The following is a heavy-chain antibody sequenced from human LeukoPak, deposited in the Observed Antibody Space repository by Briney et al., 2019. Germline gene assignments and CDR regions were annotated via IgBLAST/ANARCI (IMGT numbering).Heavy chain of an antibody. J-gene: IGHJ3*02. CDR2: ITKSGGST. CDR1: GITFTTID. Sequence: GGSLRLSCAVSGITFTTIDVSWVRLAPGKGLEWVSTITKSGGSTYYADSVKGRFTISRDNAKNSLYLQMNSLRDEDTAVYYCARVGYAFDIWGQGTMVTVSS. V-gene: IGHV3-23*01. CDR3: ARVGYAFDI.